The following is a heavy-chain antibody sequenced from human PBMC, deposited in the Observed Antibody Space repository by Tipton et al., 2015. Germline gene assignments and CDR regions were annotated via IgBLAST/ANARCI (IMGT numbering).Heavy chain of an antibody. V-gene: IGHV1-2*02. Sequence: QSGAEVKRPGASVKVSCKASGYTFTGHYVHWVRQAPGQGLEWMGWINPNSGGTNYAQKFQGRVTMTRDTSIRTAYMELSRLTSDDTAVYYCARDYDFWSGYLDYWGQGTLVTVSS. CDR1: GYTFTGHY. J-gene: IGHJ4*02. D-gene: IGHD3-3*01. CDR2: INPNSGGT. CDR3: ARDYDFWSGYLDY.